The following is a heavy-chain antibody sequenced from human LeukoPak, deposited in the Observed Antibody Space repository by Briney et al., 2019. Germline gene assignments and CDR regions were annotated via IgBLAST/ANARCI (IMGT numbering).Heavy chain of an antibody. Sequence: GGSLRLSCAASGCTFSDYYMSWIRQAPGKGLEWVSYISSSSSYTNYADSVKGRFTISRDNAKNSLYLQMNSLRAEDTAVYYCARDQRGQWLAIYYGMDVWGQGTTVTVSS. J-gene: IGHJ6*02. D-gene: IGHD6-19*01. V-gene: IGHV3-11*06. CDR3: ARDQRGQWLAIYYGMDV. CDR1: GCTFSDYY. CDR2: ISSSSSYT.